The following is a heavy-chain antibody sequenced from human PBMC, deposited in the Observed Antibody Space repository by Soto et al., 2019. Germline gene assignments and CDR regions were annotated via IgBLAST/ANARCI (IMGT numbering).Heavy chain of an antibody. CDR3: ARVGPPNYYDSSGYYYDY. Sequence: SVKVSCKASGGTFSSYAISWVRQAPGQGLEWMGGIIPIFGTANYTQKFQGRVTITADKSTSTAYMELSSLRSEDTAVYYCARVGPPNYYDSSGYYYDYWGQGTLGTVS. J-gene: IGHJ4*02. D-gene: IGHD3-22*01. CDR2: IIPIFGTA. CDR1: GGTFSSYA. V-gene: IGHV1-69*06.